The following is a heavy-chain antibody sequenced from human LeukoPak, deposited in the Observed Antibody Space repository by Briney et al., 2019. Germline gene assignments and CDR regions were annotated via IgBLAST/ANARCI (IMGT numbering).Heavy chain of an antibody. CDR2: ISGSGSDI. Sequence: PGGSPRLSCAASGFTFKTYSMNWVRQAPGKGLEWVSSISGSGSDIYYPDSMKGRFTISRDNAKNSLYLQMTSLRAEDTAVYYCARRTYPNDAFDIWGQGTMVSVSS. V-gene: IGHV3-21*01. J-gene: IGHJ3*02. D-gene: IGHD1-7*01. CDR1: GFTFKTYS. CDR3: ARRTYPNDAFDI.